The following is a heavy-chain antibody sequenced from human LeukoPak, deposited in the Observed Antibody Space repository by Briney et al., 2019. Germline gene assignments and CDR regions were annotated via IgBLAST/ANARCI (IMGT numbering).Heavy chain of an antibody. CDR2: IGTAGDP. J-gene: IGHJ4*02. Sequence: GGSLRLSCAASGFTFSSYDMHWVRQATGKGLEWVSAIGTAGDPYYPGSVKGRFTISRENAKNSLYLQMNSLRAGDTAVYYCARGAMFDGLRLGELSLYPYYFDYWGQGTLVTVSS. CDR1: GFTFSSYD. CDR3: ARGAMFDGLRLGELSLYPYYFDY. D-gene: IGHD3-16*02. V-gene: IGHV3-13*05.